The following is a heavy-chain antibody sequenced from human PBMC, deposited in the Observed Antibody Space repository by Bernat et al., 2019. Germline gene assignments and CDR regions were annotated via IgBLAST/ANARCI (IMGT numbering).Heavy chain of an antibody. V-gene: IGHV5-51*01. Sequence: EVQLVQSGAEVKKPGESLKISCKGSGYSFSTHWIAWVRQMPGKGLECMGIIYPGDSDTKYSPSFQGQVTISADKSINTAYLQLSGLKASDTAMDYCARHACGGDCYSDYWGQGTLVTVSS. CDR2: IYPGDSDT. J-gene: IGHJ4*02. D-gene: IGHD2-21*02. CDR1: GYSFSTHW. CDR3: ARHACGGDCYSDY.